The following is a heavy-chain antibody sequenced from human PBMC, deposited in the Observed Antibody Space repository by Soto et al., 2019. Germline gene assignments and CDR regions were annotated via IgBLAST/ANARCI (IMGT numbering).Heavy chain of an antibody. V-gene: IGHV1-2*02. CDR3: ARDPIRGGVPYFFDF. D-gene: IGHD3-16*01. CDR2: VNPDTGVA. J-gene: IGHJ4*02. CDR1: GYTFTDYF. Sequence: ASVKVSCKASGYTFTDYFVHWVRLAPGQGLEWMGWVNPDTGVATFPQKFQGRVTVTRDASVNTDYMELTHLTSEDTGIYYCARDPIRGGVPYFFDFWGRGTQVTVSS.